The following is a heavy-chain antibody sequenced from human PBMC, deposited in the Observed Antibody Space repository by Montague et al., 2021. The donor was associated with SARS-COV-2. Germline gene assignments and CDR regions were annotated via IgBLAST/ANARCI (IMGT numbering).Heavy chain of an antibody. J-gene: IGHJ4*02. Sequence: NYYAVSVKSRITINPDTSKNQFSLPRNSVTPEDTAVYYCARGGSWLYYFDYWGQGTLGTVSS. CDR3: ARGGSWLYYFDY. V-gene: IGHV6-1*01. D-gene: IGHD6-13*01. CDR2: N.